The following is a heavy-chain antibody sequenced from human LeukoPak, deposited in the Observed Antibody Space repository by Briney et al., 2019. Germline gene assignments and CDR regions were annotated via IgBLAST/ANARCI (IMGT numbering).Heavy chain of an antibody. Sequence: PSETLSLTCTVSGGSISSSSYYWGWIRQPPGKGLEWIGSIYYSGSTYYNPSLKSRVTISVDTSKNQFSLKLSSVTAADTAVYYCTRTAGYSSGWSPLQHWGQGTLVTVSS. V-gene: IGHV4-39*07. J-gene: IGHJ1*01. D-gene: IGHD6-19*01. CDR2: IYYSGST. CDR3: TRTAGYSSGWSPLQH. CDR1: GGSISSSSYY.